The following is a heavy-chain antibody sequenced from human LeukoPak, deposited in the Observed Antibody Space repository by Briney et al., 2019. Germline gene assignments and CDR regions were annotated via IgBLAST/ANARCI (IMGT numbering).Heavy chain of an antibody. D-gene: IGHD5-18*01. CDR2: ISYDGSNK. V-gene: IGHV3-30*18. CDR1: GFTFSSYG. CDR3: ANDVDTAMVNDY. Sequence: GGSLRLSCAASGFTFSSYGMHWVRQAPGKGLEWVAVISYDGSNKYYADSVKGRFTISRDNSKNTLYLQMNSLRAEDTAVYYCANDVDTAMVNDYWGQGTLVTVSS. J-gene: IGHJ4*02.